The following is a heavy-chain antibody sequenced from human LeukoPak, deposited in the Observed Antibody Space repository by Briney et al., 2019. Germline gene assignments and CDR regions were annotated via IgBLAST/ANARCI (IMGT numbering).Heavy chain of an antibody. CDR3: ARAYDSSGYWLYYFDY. CDR1: GFTFSSYW. Sequence: GGSLRLSCAASGFTFSSYWMHWVRQAPGKGLVWVSRINSDGSSTIYADSVKGRFTISRDNAKNTLYLQMNSLRAEDTAVYYCARAYDSSGYWLYYFDYWGQGTLVTVSS. CDR2: INSDGSST. V-gene: IGHV3-74*01. D-gene: IGHD3-22*01. J-gene: IGHJ4*02.